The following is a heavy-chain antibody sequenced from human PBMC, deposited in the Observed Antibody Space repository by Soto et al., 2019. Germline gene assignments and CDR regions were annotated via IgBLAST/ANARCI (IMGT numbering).Heavy chain of an antibody. Sequence: SETLSLTCTVSGGSISSYYWSWIRQPPGKGLEWIGNIYYSGGTNYNPSLKSRVTISVDTSKNQFSLKLSSVTAADTAVYYCARERYYGMDVWGQGTTVTVSS. CDR3: ARERYYGMDV. J-gene: IGHJ6*02. CDR1: GGSISSYY. V-gene: IGHV4-59*01. CDR2: IYYSGGT.